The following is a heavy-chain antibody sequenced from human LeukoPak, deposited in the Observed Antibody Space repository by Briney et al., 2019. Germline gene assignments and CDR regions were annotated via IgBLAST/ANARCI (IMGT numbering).Heavy chain of an antibody. CDR1: GFTFSSYS. D-gene: IGHD2-2*01. CDR3: ARDSADIVVVPAAMSAFDI. V-gene: IGHV3-21*01. CDR2: ISSSSSYI. Sequence: GGSLRLSCAASGFTFSSYSMNRVRQAPGKGLEWVSSISSSSSYIYYADSVKGRFTISRDNAKSSLYLQMNSLRAEDTAVYYCARDSADIVVVPAAMSAFDIWGQGTMVTVSS. J-gene: IGHJ3*02.